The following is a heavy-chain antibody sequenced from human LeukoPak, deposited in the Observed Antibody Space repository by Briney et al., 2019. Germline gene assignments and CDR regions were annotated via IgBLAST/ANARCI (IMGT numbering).Heavy chain of an antibody. Sequence: GGSLRLSCAASGFTFSSYAMSWVRQAPGKGLEWVSYISSSGSTIYYADSVKGRFTISRDNAKNSLYLQMNSLRAEDTAVYYCARSQGTSCYDCYYYYYMDVWGKGTTVTISS. CDR3: ARSQGTSCYDCYYYYYMDV. CDR1: GFTFSSYA. CDR2: ISSSGSTI. J-gene: IGHJ6*03. V-gene: IGHV3-48*04. D-gene: IGHD2-2*01.